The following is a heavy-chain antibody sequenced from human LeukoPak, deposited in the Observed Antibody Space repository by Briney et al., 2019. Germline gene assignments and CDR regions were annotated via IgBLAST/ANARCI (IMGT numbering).Heavy chain of an antibody. V-gene: IGHV4-39*07. Sequence: SETLSLTCTVSGGSISSSSYYWGWIRQPPGKGLEWIGSIYYSGNTHYNPSLKSRVTISVDTSKNQFSLKLSSVTAADTAVYYCARVTAAGGPLFDYWGQGTLVTVSS. CDR2: IYYSGNT. J-gene: IGHJ4*02. CDR1: GGSISSSSYY. D-gene: IGHD6-13*01. CDR3: ARVTAAGGPLFDY.